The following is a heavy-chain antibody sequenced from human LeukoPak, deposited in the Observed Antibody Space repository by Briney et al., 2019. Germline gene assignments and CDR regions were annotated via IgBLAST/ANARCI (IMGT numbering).Heavy chain of an antibody. Sequence: GSLRLSCAASGFTFISYGMHWVRQAPGKRLEWVAVISYDGSNKYYADSVKGRFTISRDNSKNTLYLQMNSLRAEDTAVYYCATPHGSWGQGTLVTVSS. CDR3: ATPHGS. V-gene: IGHV3-30*03. CDR1: GFTFISYG. J-gene: IGHJ4*02. CDR2: ISYDGSNK.